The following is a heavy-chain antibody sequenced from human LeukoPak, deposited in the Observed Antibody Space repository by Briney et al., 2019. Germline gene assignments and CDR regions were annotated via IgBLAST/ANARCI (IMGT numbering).Heavy chain of an antibody. CDR2: IYYSGST. V-gene: IGHV4-59*12. Sequence: SETLSLTCTVSGGSISSYYWSWIRQPPGKGLEWIGYIYYSGSTYYNPSLKSRVTISVDTSKNQFSLKLSSVTAADTAVYYCARYQLLLFEWCWFDPWGQGTLVTVSS. J-gene: IGHJ5*02. D-gene: IGHD2-2*01. CDR1: GGSISSYY. CDR3: ARYQLLLFEWCWFDP.